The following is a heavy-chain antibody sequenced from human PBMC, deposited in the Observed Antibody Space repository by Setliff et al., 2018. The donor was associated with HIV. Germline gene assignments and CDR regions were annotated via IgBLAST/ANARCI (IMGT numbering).Heavy chain of an antibody. D-gene: IGHD2-21*02. CDR1: GDSIRSHF. Sequence: PSETLSLTCSVSGDSIRSHFWSWIRQPPGKGLEWIGDIYYRGSTTYNPSLKSRVAISVDTSKSQFSLKGTAVTAADTAIYYCARKEEVTVTGGGYLDSWGQGTLVTVSS. CDR3: ARKEEVTVTGGGYLDS. CDR2: IYYRGST. J-gene: IGHJ4*02. V-gene: IGHV4-59*11.